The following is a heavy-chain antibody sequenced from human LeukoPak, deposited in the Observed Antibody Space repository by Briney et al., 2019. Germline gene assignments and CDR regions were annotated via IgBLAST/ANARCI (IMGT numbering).Heavy chain of an antibody. CDR2: ISGSGNTI. CDR3: ARDLGGRRGFDY. D-gene: IGHD1-14*01. V-gene: IGHV3-48*03. CDR1: GFTFSNYE. Sequence: PGGSLRLSCEVSGFTFSNYEMNWVRQAPGKGLEWVSFISGSGNTIYYAASVKGRFTISRDNAKNTLYLQMNSLRAEDTAVYYCARDLGGRRGFDYWGQGTLVTVSS. J-gene: IGHJ4*02.